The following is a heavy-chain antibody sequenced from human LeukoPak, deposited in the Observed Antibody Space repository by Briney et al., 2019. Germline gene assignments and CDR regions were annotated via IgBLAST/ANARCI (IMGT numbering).Heavy chain of an antibody. Sequence: NPSQTLSLTCTVSGGSISSGGYYWNWIRQHPGKGLEWIGYIYYSGSTYYNPSLKSRVTISVDTSKNQFSLKLSSVTAADTAVYYCARETSIAVAGIKQGGMDVWGQGTTVTVSS. J-gene: IGHJ6*02. CDR3: ARETSIAVAGIKQGGMDV. CDR1: GGSISSGGYY. D-gene: IGHD6-19*01. CDR2: IYYSGST. V-gene: IGHV4-31*03.